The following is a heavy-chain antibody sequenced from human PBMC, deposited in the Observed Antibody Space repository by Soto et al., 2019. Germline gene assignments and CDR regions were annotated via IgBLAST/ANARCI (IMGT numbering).Heavy chain of an antibody. V-gene: IGHV4-61*01. CDR1: GGSVRDGSYY. CDR3: AGYTFENWFDP. D-gene: IGHD3-16*02. CDR2: IYHSGST. Sequence: SETLSLTCTVSGGSVRDGSYYWAWLRQPPGKGLEWIGHIYHSGSTIYNPSLKSRVTISIDTSKSQFSLNLNSMTAADTAVYYCAGYTFENWFDPWGQGTLVTVSS. J-gene: IGHJ5*02.